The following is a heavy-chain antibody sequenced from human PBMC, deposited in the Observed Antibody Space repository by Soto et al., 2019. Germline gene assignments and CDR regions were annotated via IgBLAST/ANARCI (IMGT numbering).Heavy chain of an antibody. Sequence: GSLRLSCVASGFTFSDYGIHWVRQAPDKGLEWVAVVWFDGSIQYYGDSVKGRFTVSRDNSNNTVDLQMNNLRAEDTAVYYCARVDFGGNSYYFDYWGQGTPVTGAS. J-gene: IGHJ4*02. D-gene: IGHD1-7*01. CDR3: ARVDFGGNSYYFDY. CDR1: GFTFSDYG. V-gene: IGHV3-33*01. CDR2: VWFDGSIQ.